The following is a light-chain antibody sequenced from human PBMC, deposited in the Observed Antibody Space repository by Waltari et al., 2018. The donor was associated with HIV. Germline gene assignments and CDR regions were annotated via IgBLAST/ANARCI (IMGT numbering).Light chain of an antibody. CDR1: SSNIGSKY. Sequence: QSVLTQPPSASGTPGQRVTISCSGSSSNIGSKYVYWLQQVPGTAPKLLIYRNDHRPSGGPDRFSGSKSGTSASLAISGLRSEDEADYYCAVWDDSLSGWVFGGGTKLTVL. CDR3: AVWDDSLSGWV. V-gene: IGLV1-47*01. J-gene: IGLJ3*02. CDR2: RND.